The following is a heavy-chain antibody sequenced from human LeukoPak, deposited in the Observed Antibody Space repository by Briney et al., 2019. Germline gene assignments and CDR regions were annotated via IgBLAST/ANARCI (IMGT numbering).Heavy chain of an antibody. V-gene: IGHV3-20*04. Sequence: GGSLRLSCAVYGLTFDDYGMSWVRQAPGKGLEWVSGINWNGGRAGYADSVKGRCTISRDNAKNSLYLQMNSLRVEDTALYYCARVQRELMWYYFAYWGQGTLVTVSS. J-gene: IGHJ4*02. D-gene: IGHD1-1*01. CDR3: ARVQRELMWYYFAY. CDR2: INWNGGRA. CDR1: GLTFDDYG.